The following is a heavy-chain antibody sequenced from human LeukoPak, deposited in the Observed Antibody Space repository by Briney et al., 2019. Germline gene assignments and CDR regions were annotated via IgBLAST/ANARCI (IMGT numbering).Heavy chain of an antibody. CDR2: IDYSGST. J-gene: IGHJ4*02. CDR1: GGSISSGGYY. CDR3: AISRRSRNFDY. V-gene: IGHV4-31*03. Sequence: PSQTLSLTCTVSGGSISSGGYYWSWIRQYPGKGLEWIGCIDYSGSTYYNPSLKSRVTISVDTFENQFSLKLTSVTAADTAVYYCAISRRSRNFDYWGQGTLVTVSS. D-gene: IGHD2/OR15-2a*01.